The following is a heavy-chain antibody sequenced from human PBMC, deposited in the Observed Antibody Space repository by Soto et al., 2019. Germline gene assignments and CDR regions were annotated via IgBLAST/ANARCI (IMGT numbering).Heavy chain of an antibody. V-gene: IGHV1-8*01. CDR2: MNPNTGNA. J-gene: IGHJ4*02. CDR3: ARVDRGTSGYFDY. D-gene: IGHD6-19*01. CDR1: GYTFTSYD. Sequence: ASVKVSCKASGYTFTSYDINWVRQATGQGLEWMGWMNPNTGNAASAQKFQGRVTMTRNTSISTAYMQLSSLRSEDTAVYFCARVDRGTSGYFDYWGQGTLVTVSS.